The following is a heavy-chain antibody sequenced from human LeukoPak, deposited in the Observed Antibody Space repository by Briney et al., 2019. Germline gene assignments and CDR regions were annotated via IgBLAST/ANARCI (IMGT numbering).Heavy chain of an antibody. D-gene: IGHD3-3*01. J-gene: IGHJ5*02. CDR1: GGSISSSSYS. V-gene: IGHV4-39*07. CDR3: ARRLSRYYDFWSGSNNWFDP. Sequence: SETLSLTRTVSGGSISSSSYSWGWIRQPPGKGLEWIGSIYYSGSTNYNPSLKSRVTISVDTSKNQFSLKLSSVTAADTAVYYCARRLSRYYDFWSGSNNWFDPWGQGTLVTVSS. CDR2: IYYSGST.